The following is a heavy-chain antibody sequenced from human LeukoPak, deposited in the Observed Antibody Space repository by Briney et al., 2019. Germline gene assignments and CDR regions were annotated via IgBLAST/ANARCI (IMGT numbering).Heavy chain of an antibody. CDR2: GNPNNGDT. V-gene: IGHV1-2*02. CDR3: ARVCGGDCYSVFDP. CDR1: GYTFTGYY. Sequence: ASVKVSCKASGYTFTGYYMHWVRQAPGQGLEWMGWGNPNNGDTRYAQKFQGRVTMTTDTSITTAYMELSRLKSDDTAVYYCARVCGGDCYSVFDPWGQGTLVTVSS. D-gene: IGHD2-21*02. J-gene: IGHJ5*02.